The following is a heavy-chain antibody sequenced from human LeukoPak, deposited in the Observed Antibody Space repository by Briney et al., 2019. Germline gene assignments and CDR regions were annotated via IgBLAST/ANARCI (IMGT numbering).Heavy chain of an antibody. D-gene: IGHD3-22*01. Sequence: GSLRLSCAASGFTLTSYNMNWVRQAPGKGLEWVSSITSSSDYIYYADSVKGRVTVSRDNAKNSLYLQMNSLRAEDTAVYYCARSITMIVDWFDPWGQGTLVTVSS. CDR1: GFTLTSYN. V-gene: IGHV3-21*01. J-gene: IGHJ5*02. CDR2: ITSSSDYI. CDR3: ARSITMIVDWFDP.